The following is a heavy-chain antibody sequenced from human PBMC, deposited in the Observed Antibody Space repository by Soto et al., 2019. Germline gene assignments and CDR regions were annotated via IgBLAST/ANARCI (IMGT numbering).Heavy chain of an antibody. Sequence: SETLSLTCTVSGGSINNYHWSWIRQPPGRGLEWIGYVFSSGSANYNPSLKSRVTISVDTSKNQFSLNLASVTAADTAVYFCASDTPLTEAHYDADYSSGMDVWGQGTTLTVYS. CDR2: VFSSGSA. V-gene: IGHV4-59*01. CDR1: GGSINNYH. D-gene: IGHD5-12*01. CDR3: ASDTPLTEAHYDADYSSGMDV. J-gene: IGHJ6*02.